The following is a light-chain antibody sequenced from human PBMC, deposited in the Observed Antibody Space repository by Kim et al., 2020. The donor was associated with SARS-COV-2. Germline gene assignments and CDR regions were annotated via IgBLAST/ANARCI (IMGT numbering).Light chain of an antibody. V-gene: IGLV3-1*01. CDR1: NLGNKY. Sequence: SYELTQPPSVSVSPGQTASISCSGENLGNKYVCWYQQKPGQPPVLVMYEDSKRPSGIPERFSGSNSGNTATLTISGTQAGDEAEYHCQAWGSNINWVFVGGTQLTVL. CDR3: QAWGSNINWV. CDR2: EDS. J-gene: IGLJ3*02.